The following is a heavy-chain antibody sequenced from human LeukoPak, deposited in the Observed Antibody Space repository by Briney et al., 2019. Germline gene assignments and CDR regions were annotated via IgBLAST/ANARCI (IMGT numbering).Heavy chain of an antibody. CDR3: ARGPGTVGLSP. J-gene: IGHJ5*02. D-gene: IGHD1/OR15-1a*01. CDR1: GTSFTHYY. CDR2: INHSGDT. V-gene: IGHV4-34*01. Sequence: NPSETLSLTCNVSGTSFTHYYWSWIRQTPEKGLGWIGQINHSGDTSYNPSLRSRVTLSVDSSKNQFSLKVTSVTAADTGVYYCARGPGTVGLSPWGQGTLVTVSS.